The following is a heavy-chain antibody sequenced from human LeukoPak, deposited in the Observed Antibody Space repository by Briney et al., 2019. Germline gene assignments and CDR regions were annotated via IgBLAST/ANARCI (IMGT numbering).Heavy chain of an antibody. D-gene: IGHD5-18*01. J-gene: IGHJ4*02. Sequence: PGGSLRLSCAASEFTFSSYFMNWVRQAPGKGLEWVSSISSGSTYIYYADSVKGRFTISRDNAKNSLYLQMNSLRAEDTAVYYCARGYSYGVSGFDYWGQGTLVTVSS. CDR2: ISSGSTYI. V-gene: IGHV3-21*01. CDR1: EFTFSSYF. CDR3: ARGYSYGVSGFDY.